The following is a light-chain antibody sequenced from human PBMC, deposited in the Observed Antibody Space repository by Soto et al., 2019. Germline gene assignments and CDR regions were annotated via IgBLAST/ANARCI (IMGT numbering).Light chain of an antibody. CDR3: QQYGGSPWT. Sequence: EIVLTQSPGTLSLSPGERATLSCRASQSVSRSYLAWYQQKPGQAPRLLIYGVSSRATGIPDRFSGSGSGTDFTLTISRLDPEDFAVYYCQQYGGSPWTFGQGTKVEIK. J-gene: IGKJ1*01. CDR1: QSVSRSY. V-gene: IGKV3-20*01. CDR2: GVS.